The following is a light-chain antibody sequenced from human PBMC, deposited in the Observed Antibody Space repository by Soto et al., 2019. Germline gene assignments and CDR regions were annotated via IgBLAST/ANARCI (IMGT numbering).Light chain of an antibody. J-gene: IGKJ3*01. CDR1: QSISSW. CDR3: QQYNSYSR. V-gene: IGKV1-5*01. CDR2: DAS. Sequence: DIQMTQSPSTLSASVGDRVTITCRASQSISSWLAWYQQKPGQAPKLLIYDASSLESGIPSRFSGSGSGTEFTLTISSLQPDDFATYYCQQYNSYSRFGPGTKVDIK.